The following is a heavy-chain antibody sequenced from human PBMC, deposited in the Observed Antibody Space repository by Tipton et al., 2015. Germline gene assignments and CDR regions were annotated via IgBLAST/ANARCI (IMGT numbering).Heavy chain of an antibody. J-gene: IGHJ4*02. Sequence: TLSLTCTVSGGPMTTHYWSWIRQPPGKGLEWIGYIYYSGTTNYTPSLKSRVTISLDASKNQFSLKLRSVTAADTAVYYCARGVTGWYDYWGQGALVTVSS. CDR1: GGPMTTHY. V-gene: IGHV4-59*11. CDR3: ARGVTGWYDY. D-gene: IGHD6-19*01. CDR2: IYYSGTT.